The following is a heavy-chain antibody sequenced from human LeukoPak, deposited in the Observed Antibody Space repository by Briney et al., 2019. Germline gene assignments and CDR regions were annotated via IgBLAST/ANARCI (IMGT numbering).Heavy chain of an antibody. V-gene: IGHV1-18*01. J-gene: IGHJ4*02. CDR3: ARHYYDSSAYPFDY. CDR1: GYTFTNYG. Sequence: ASVKVSCKASGYTFTNYGISWVRRAPGQGLEYMGWISAYNGNTNYAQNLQGRVTMTTDTSTSTAYMELRSLRSDDTAVYYCARHYYDSSAYPFDYWGQGTLVTVSS. CDR2: ISAYNGNT. D-gene: IGHD3-22*01.